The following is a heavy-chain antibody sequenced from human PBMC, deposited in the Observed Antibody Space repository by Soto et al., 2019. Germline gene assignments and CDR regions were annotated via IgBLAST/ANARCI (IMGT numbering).Heavy chain of an antibody. J-gene: IGHJ6*02. CDR2: INHSGST. D-gene: IGHD3-3*01. V-gene: IGHV4-34*01. CDR3: ARRDDFWSYGMDV. CDR1: GGSFSGYY. Sequence: SETLSLTCAVYGGSFSGYYWSWIRQPPGKGLEWIGEINHSGSTNYNPSLKSRVTISVDTSKNQFSLKLSSVTAADTAVYYCARRDDFWSYGMDVWGQGTTVTVSS.